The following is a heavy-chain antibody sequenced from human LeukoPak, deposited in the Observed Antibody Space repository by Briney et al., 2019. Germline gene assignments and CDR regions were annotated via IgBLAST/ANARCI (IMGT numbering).Heavy chain of an antibody. D-gene: IGHD3-10*01. CDR3: AKGVGGFGESALTQYYYYGMDV. CDR1: GFTFSSYA. J-gene: IGHJ6*02. Sequence: GGSLRLSCAASGFTFSSYAMSWVRQAPGKGLEWVSAISGSGGSTYYADSVKGRFTISRDNSKNTLYLQMNSLRAEDTAVYYCAKGVGGFGESALTQYYYYGMDVWGQGTTVTVSS. V-gene: IGHV3-23*01. CDR2: ISGSGGST.